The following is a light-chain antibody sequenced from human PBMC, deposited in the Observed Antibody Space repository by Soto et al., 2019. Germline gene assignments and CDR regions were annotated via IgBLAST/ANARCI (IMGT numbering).Light chain of an antibody. V-gene: IGKV1-5*03. J-gene: IGKJ1*01. CDR2: KAS. CDR1: HNIDTW. Sequence: DIQMTQSPSTLSASIGDTVTITCRASHNIDTWLAWFQQKPGKAPNLLIYKASTLEAGVPSRFSGSGSGTDFTLTISSLQPEDVATYYCQLFNSDPPTLGQGTKVDIK. CDR3: QLFNSDPPT.